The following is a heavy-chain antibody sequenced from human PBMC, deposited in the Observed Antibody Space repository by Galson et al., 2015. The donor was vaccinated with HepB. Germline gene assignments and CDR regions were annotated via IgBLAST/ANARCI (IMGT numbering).Heavy chain of an antibody. CDR1: GYTFTSYG. D-gene: IGHD2-2*01. J-gene: IGHJ4*02. CDR3: ARGYCSSFNCYSVVGPIDY. CDR2: ISAYNGNT. V-gene: IGHV1-18*01. Sequence: SVKVSCKASGYTFTSYGISWVRQAPGQGLEWMGWISAYNGNTIYAQNLQGRVTMTTDTPTSTAYVELRALRSDDTAVYYCARGYCSSFNCYSVVGPIDYWGQGTLVTVSS.